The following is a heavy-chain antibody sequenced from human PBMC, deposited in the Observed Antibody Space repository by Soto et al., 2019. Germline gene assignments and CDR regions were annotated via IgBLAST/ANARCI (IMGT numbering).Heavy chain of an antibody. D-gene: IGHD1-26*01. V-gene: IGHV3-23*01. CDR2: ISGSGFKK. Sequence: QPGGSLRLSCAASGVIFENFGMSWVRQAPGKGLEWISSISGSGFKKYYADSVKGRFTISRDNSKSTVYLELNNLSAEDTAVYHCAKNQGVELVPLATVDWFDPWGQGSVVTVSS. J-gene: IGHJ5*02. CDR3: AKNQGVELVPLATVDWFDP. CDR1: GVIFENFG.